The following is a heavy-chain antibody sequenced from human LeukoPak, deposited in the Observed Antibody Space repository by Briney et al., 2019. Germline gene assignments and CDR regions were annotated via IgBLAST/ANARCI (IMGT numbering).Heavy chain of an antibody. CDR2: IWYDGSSK. V-gene: IGHV3-33*01. Sequence: PGRSLRLSCAASGFTFNSYDMHWIRQAPGKGLEWVALIWYDGSSKSYPDSVKGRFSISRDNSKNTLYLQMNSLRAEDTAVYYCARNRGDPSYFDYWGQGTLVTVSS. D-gene: IGHD4-17*01. CDR3: ARNRGDPSYFDY. CDR1: GFTFNSYD. J-gene: IGHJ4*02.